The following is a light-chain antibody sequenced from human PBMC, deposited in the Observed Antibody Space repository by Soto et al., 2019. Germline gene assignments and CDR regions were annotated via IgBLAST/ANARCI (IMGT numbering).Light chain of an antibody. CDR1: QTISTY. CDR2: AAS. Sequence: DIQMTQSPSSLSASIGDRVTIPCRASQTISTYLNWYQQHPGKAPKLLIYAASNLQRGVPSRFSGSGSGTDVPLTSSSLQPEGFETYYCQQRYTTPLTFGGGTKVEI. V-gene: IGKV1-39*01. CDR3: QQRYTTPLT. J-gene: IGKJ4*01.